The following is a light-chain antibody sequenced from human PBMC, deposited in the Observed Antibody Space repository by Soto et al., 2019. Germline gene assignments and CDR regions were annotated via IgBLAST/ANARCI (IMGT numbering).Light chain of an antibody. Sequence: DIKMTQSPSALSVSVGDRVTITCRASQSVSYWLAWYQQKPGKAPKLLIYKASSLESGVPSRFSGSGSGTEFTLTISSLQPDDFATYYCQQYNSYSRTFGQGTKVDI. CDR3: QQYNSYSRT. CDR2: KAS. V-gene: IGKV1-5*03. J-gene: IGKJ1*01. CDR1: QSVSYW.